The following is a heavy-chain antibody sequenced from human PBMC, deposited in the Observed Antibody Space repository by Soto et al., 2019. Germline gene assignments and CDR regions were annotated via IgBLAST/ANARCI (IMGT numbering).Heavy chain of an antibody. CDR2: ISSSSSYI. V-gene: IGHV3-21*01. D-gene: IGHD2-15*01. J-gene: IGHJ6*02. Sequence: GGSLRLSCAASGFTFSSYSMNWVRQAPGKGLEWVSSISSSSSYIYYADSVKGRFTISRDNAKNSLYLQMNSLRAEDTAVYYCARDRGREGCSGGSCYSGYYYGMDVWGQGTTVTVYS. CDR3: ARDRGREGCSGGSCYSGYYYGMDV. CDR1: GFTFSSYS.